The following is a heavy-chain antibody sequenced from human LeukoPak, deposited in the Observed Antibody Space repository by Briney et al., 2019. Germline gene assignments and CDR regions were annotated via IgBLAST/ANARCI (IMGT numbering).Heavy chain of an antibody. CDR3: TADTFGARDS. CDR1: GFSFSNYW. J-gene: IGHJ4*02. Sequence: QPGGSLRLSCAASGFSFSNYWMHWVRQAPGKGLVWVSRINPDGSGTSYADSVKGRFTISRDNAKNTLYLQMNRLRAEDTAVYYCTADTFGARDSWGQGTLVTVSS. CDR2: INPDGSGT. V-gene: IGHV3-74*01. D-gene: IGHD3-10*01.